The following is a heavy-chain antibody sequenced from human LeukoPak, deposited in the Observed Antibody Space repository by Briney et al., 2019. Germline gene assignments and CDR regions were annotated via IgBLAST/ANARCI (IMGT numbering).Heavy chain of an antibody. D-gene: IGHD3-3*01. CDR3: ARDSPPFGPLGL. J-gene: IGHJ4*02. CDR2: IYNSGST. CDR1: GGSISSYY. V-gene: IGHV4-59*01. Sequence: SETLSLTCTVSGGSISSYYWSWIRQPPEKGLEWIGYIYNSGSTNYNPSLKSRVTISVDTSKNQFSLKLSSVTAADTAVYYCARDSPPFGPLGLWGQGTLVTVSS.